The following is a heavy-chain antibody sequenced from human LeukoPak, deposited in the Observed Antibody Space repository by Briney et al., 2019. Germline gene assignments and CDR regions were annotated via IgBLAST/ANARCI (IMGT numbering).Heavy chain of an antibody. CDR1: GFTFSSYA. D-gene: IGHD1-7*01. V-gene: IGHV3-74*01. CDR3: ARDRDWNSGFDY. CDR2: INSDGSTT. J-gene: IGHJ4*02. Sequence: PGGSLRLSCAASGFTFSSYAMSWVRQAPGKGLVWVSRINSDGSTTNYADSVQGRFTISRDNAKNTLYLQMNSLRVEDTAVYYCARDRDWNSGFDYWGQGTLVTVSS.